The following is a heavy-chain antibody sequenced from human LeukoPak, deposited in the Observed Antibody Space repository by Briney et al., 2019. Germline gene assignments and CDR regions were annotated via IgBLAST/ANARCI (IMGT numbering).Heavy chain of an antibody. D-gene: IGHD5-12*01. CDR1: GFTFSNYW. CDR2: INEGGSDK. CDR3: ARYDGYDLRY. V-gene: IGHV3-7*04. J-gene: IGHJ4*02. Sequence: GGSLRLSCAASGFTFSNYWMSWVRQAPGKGLEGVAKINEGGSDKHYVDSVKGRFTISRDNAKNSLYLEMNGLRAEDTAVYYCARYDGYDLRYWGQGTLVTVSS.